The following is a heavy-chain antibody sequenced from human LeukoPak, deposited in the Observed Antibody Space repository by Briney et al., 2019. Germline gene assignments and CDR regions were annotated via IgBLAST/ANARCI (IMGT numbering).Heavy chain of an antibody. D-gene: IGHD1-26*01. CDR1: GIPFSDYY. Sequence: PGGSLRLSCVVSGIPFSDYYMNWIRQAPGKGLEWISYISSSSSYTDYADSVKGRFTISRDNAKSALYLHLNSLRLEDTAVYYCAKDRKWEPRQPIGYFDYWGQGTLVTVSS. J-gene: IGHJ4*02. V-gene: IGHV3-11*05. CDR2: ISSSSSYT. CDR3: AKDRKWEPRQPIGYFDY.